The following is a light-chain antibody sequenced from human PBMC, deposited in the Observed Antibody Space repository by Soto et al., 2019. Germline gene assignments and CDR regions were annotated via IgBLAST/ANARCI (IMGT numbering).Light chain of an antibody. CDR1: SSGGGGCNY. J-gene: IGLJ1*01. CDR3: GSYSGSSNV. V-gene: IGLV2-8*01. CDR2: AVN. Sequence: QSALTQAPSASGYPYQSVAIPCTGTSSGGGGCNYLSWYQQHPCKTPKLMFYAVNTHPSGVPDRFSGSKSANTASRTVSGIPAEDEADNYCGSYSGSSNVVGTGTKATVL.